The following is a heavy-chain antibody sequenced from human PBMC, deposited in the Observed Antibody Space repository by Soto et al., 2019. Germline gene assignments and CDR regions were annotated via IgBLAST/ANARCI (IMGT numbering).Heavy chain of an antibody. D-gene: IGHD1-26*01. V-gene: IGHV3-72*01. J-gene: IGHJ3*02. CDR1: GSTLSDHY. CDR3: TRGYSGIDIYAFDI. Sequence: VQLVESGGGLVQPGGSLRLSCAASGSTLSDHYVDWVRQAPGKGLEWVGRSGNKANSDTTEYGSSVKGRFTISRDDSKNSMYLQMNSLKTEDTAVYYCTRGYSGIDIYAFDIWGQGTLVTVSS. CDR2: SGNKANSDTT.